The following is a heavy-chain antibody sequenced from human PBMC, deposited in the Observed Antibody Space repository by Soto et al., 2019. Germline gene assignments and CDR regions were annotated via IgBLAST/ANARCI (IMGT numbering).Heavy chain of an antibody. CDR3: AKDPEYSSSYFYY. V-gene: IGHV3-30*18. J-gene: IGHJ4*02. CDR2: ISYDGSNK. CDR1: GFTFSSYC. D-gene: IGHD6-6*01. Sequence: GGSLRLSCAASGFTFSSYCMHWVRQAPGKGLEWVAVISYDGSNKYYADSVKGRFTISRDNSKNTLYLQMNSLRAEDTAVYYCAKDPEYSSSYFYYWGQGTLVTVSS.